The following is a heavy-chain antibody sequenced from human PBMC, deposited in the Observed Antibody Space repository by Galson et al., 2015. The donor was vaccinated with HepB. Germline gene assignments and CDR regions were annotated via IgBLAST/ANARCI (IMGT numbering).Heavy chain of an antibody. V-gene: IGHV3-30*03. CDR1: GFTFSSYG. Sequence: SLRLSCAASGFTFSSYGMHWVRQAPGKGLEWVAVISYDGSNKYYADSVKGRFTISRDNSKNTLYLQMNSLKTEDTAVYYCTTGDGYDYNSYGLPFDYWGQATLVTVSS. J-gene: IGHJ4*02. D-gene: IGHD5-24*01. CDR2: ISYDGSNK. CDR3: TTGDGYDYNSYGLPFDY.